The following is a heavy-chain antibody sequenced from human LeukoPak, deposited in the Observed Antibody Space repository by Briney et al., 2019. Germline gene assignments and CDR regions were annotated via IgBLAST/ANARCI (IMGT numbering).Heavy chain of an antibody. D-gene: IGHD3-22*01. Sequence: ASVKVSCKASGYTFTSYGISWVRQAPGQGLEWMGWISAYNGNTNYAQKFQGRVTMTRNTSISTAYMELSSLRSEDTAVYYCARGLTYYYDSSGFWFDPWGQGTLVTVSS. CDR2: ISAYNGNT. CDR1: GYTFTSYG. J-gene: IGHJ5*02. V-gene: IGHV1-18*01. CDR3: ARGLTYYYDSSGFWFDP.